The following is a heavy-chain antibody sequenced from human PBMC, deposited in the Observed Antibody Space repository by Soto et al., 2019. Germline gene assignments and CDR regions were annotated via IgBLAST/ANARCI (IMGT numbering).Heavy chain of an antibody. Sequence: EVQLVESGGGLVNPGGSLRLSCTASGFAFNTYSMNWVRQAPGKGLEWVSSINEDSTYIYYSDSLRGRITITRDNAKDPLFLQMNSLRPDDTAVYYCVRDLGRYFRSGYMDLWGDGATVTVSS. CDR1: GFAFNTYS. D-gene: IGHD3-9*01. CDR2: INEDSTYI. V-gene: IGHV3-21*02. J-gene: IGHJ6*02. CDR3: VRDLGRYFRSGYMDL.